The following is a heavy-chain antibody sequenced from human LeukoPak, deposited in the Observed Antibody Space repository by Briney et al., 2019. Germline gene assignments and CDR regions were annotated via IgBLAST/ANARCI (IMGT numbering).Heavy chain of an antibody. V-gene: IGHV1-69*05. D-gene: IGHD4-17*01. CDR3: ARDVHADYGSGWFDP. Sequence: SVKVSCKTSGGTFNNSAISWVRQAPGQGLEWLWGIMPLFGTAGYAQKFQGRVTITKDESTRTVYLELTSLTSDDTAVYYCARDVHADYGSGWFDPWGQGNLVSVSS. CDR1: GGTFNNSA. CDR2: IMPLFGTA. J-gene: IGHJ5*02.